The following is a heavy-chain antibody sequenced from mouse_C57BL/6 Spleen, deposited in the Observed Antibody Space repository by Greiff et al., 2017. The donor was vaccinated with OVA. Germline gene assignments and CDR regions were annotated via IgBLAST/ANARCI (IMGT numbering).Heavy chain of an antibody. D-gene: IGHD1-1*01. Sequence: QVQLQQPGAELVRPGTSVKLSCKASGYTFTSYWMHRVKQRPGQGLEWIGVIDPSDSYTNYNQKFKGKATLTVDTYSSTAYMQLSSLTSEDSAVYYCASPHLILLYYYAMDYWGQGTSVTVSS. CDR3: ASPHLILLYYYAMDY. V-gene: IGHV1-59*01. CDR2: IDPSDSYT. CDR1: GYTFTSYW. J-gene: IGHJ4*01.